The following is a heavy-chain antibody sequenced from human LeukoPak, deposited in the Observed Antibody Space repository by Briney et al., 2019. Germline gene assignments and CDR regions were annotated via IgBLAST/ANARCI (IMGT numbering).Heavy chain of an antibody. J-gene: IGHJ4*01. V-gene: IGHV4-34*01. Sequence: SETLSLTCAVFGGSFSGYYWTWIRQSPGKGLEWIGQIKQSGSANYNRSLKSRVTITIDPSKSQFSLEMSPVTAADSAMYYCATGKYDSSDYSGGWHYFDYWG. CDR2: IKQSGSA. D-gene: IGHD3-22*01. CDR1: GGSFSGYY. CDR3: ATGKYDSSDYSGGWHYFDY.